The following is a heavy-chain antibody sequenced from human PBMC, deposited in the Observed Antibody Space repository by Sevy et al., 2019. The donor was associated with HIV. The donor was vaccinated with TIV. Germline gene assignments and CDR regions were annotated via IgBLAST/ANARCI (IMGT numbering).Heavy chain of an antibody. CDR3: ARDLYSGSYYENY. J-gene: IGHJ4*02. D-gene: IGHD1-26*01. CDR2: IKQDGSDK. CDR1: GFTLSNYW. Sequence: GGSLRLSCAASGFTLSNYWMSWVRQAPGKGLEWVANIKQDGSDKYYVDSVKGRFTISRAKAKNSLYLQMNSLRAEDTAVYYCARDLYSGSYYENYWGQGTLVTVSS. V-gene: IGHV3-7*01.